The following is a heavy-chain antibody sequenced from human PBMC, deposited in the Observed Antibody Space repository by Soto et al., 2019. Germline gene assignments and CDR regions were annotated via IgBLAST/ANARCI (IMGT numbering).Heavy chain of an antibody. Sequence: SGPMRVNSTQTLTLTCTFSRFSLRNPGMRVPWIRQPPGKALEWLARIDWDDDKFSSTSLRTRLTVSKDTYKHQVVLTMTHIDPVDTATYYCARMQLRSAGGLDYWGQGAQVTVSS. D-gene: IGHD1-1*01. V-gene: IGHV2-70*04. CDR1: RFSLRNPGMR. CDR2: IDWDDDK. J-gene: IGHJ4*02. CDR3: ARMQLRSAGGLDY.